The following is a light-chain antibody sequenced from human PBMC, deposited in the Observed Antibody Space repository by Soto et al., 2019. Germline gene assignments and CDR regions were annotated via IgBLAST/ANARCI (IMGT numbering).Light chain of an antibody. V-gene: IGKV3-15*01. CDR2: GAS. CDR3: QPYNDWPSWT. CDR1: QSVSSN. J-gene: IGKJ1*01. Sequence: EIVMTQSPATLSVSPGERATLSCRASQSVSSNLAWYQQKPGQAPRLLIYGASTRATGIPARFSGSRSGPEFTLTINSLQSEDFAVYYCQPYNDWPSWTFGQGTKVDIK.